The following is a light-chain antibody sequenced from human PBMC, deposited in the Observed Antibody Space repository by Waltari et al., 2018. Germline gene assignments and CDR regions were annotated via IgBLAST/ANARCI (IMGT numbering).Light chain of an antibody. V-gene: IGLV2-14*03. Sequence: QSALTQPASVSGSPGQSITISCTGTSSDVGAYNHVSWYQQHPGKAPKLMIYDVSNRPSGVSNRFSGSKSGNTASLTISGLQAEDEADYYCSSYISSSTLELFGGGTSLTVL. CDR2: DVS. CDR3: SSYISSSTLEL. CDR1: SSDVGAYNH. J-gene: IGLJ2*01.